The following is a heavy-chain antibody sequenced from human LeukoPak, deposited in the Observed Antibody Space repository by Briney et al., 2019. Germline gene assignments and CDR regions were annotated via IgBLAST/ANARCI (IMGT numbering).Heavy chain of an antibody. V-gene: IGHV3-30*18. CDR3: AKAPLRYYDSSGYYYRGPSFDY. CDR1: GFTFSSYG. J-gene: IGHJ4*02. D-gene: IGHD3-22*01. CDR2: ISYDGSNK. Sequence: GGSLRLSCAASGFTFSSYGMHWVRQAPGKGLEWVAVISYDGSNKYYADSVKGRFTISRDNSKNTLYLQMNSLRAEDTAVYYCAKAPLRYYDSSGYYYRGPSFDYWGQGTLVTVSS.